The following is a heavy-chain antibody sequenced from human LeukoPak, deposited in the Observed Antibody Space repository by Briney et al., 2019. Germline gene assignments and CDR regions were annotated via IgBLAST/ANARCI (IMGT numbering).Heavy chain of an antibody. CDR1: GYTFTSYY. CDR2: IIPILGIA. Sequence: ASVKVSCKASGYTFTSYYMHWVRQAPGQGLEWMGRIIPILGIANYAQKFQGRVTITADKSTSTAYMELSSLRSEDTAVYYCARDVKYSSSYYYYGMDVWGQGTTVTVSS. CDR3: ARDVKYSSSYYYYGMDV. J-gene: IGHJ6*02. V-gene: IGHV1-69*04. D-gene: IGHD6-6*01.